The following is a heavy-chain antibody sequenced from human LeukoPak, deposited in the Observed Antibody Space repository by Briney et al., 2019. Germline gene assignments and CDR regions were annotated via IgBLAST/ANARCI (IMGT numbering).Heavy chain of an antibody. Sequence: GGSLRLSCAASGFTFSSYWMSWVRQAPGKGLEWEANIKQDGSEKYYVDSVKGRFTISRDNAKNSLYLQMNSLRAEDTAVYYCARTGSSVHFDYWGQGTLVTVSS. CDR3: ARTGSSVHFDY. J-gene: IGHJ4*02. D-gene: IGHD2-15*01. CDR1: GFTFSSYW. CDR2: IKQDGSEK. V-gene: IGHV3-7*01.